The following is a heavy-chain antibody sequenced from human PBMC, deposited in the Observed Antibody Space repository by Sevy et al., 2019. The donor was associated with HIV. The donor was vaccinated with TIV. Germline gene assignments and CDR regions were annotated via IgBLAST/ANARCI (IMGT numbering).Heavy chain of an antibody. CDR2: ISSSSSYI. V-gene: IGHV3-21*01. J-gene: IGHJ6*03. Sequence: GGSLRLSCAASGFTFSSYSMNWVRQAPGKGLEWVSSISSSSSYIYYADSVKGRLTISRDNAKNSLYLQMNSLRAEDTAVYYCAPLSGELLSYMDVWGKGTTVTVSS. D-gene: IGHD1-26*01. CDR3: APLSGELLSYMDV. CDR1: GFTFSSYS.